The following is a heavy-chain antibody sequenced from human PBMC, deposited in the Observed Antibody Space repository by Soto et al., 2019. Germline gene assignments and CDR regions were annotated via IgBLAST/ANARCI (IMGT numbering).Heavy chain of an antibody. CDR2: IIPIFGTT. V-gene: IGHV1-69*12. Sequence: QVQLVQSGAEVKKPGSSVKVSCKASGGTFSSYAISWVRQAPGQGLEWMGGIIPIFGTTDYAQKFQGRVSITADEYTSTAYLVLSRLRSDNTAVYYCALHYGSGNNCCYYAMDVWGQGTTVTVSS. CDR1: GGTFSSYA. D-gene: IGHD3-10*01. J-gene: IGHJ6*02. CDR3: ALHYGSGNNCCYYAMDV.